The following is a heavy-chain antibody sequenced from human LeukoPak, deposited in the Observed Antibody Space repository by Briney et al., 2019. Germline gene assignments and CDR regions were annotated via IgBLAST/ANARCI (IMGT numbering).Heavy chain of an antibody. J-gene: IGHJ4*02. CDR3: GRDFAREFTIDY. Sequence: PGGSLRLSCAASGFTFSNYNMNWVRQPPGKGLQWVSYISSSSNIIYYADSVKGRFTISRDNAKNSLFLQMNILRAEDTAVYYCGRDFAREFTIDYWGQGTLVTVSS. V-gene: IGHV3-48*01. D-gene: IGHD3-10*01. CDR2: ISSSSNII. CDR1: GFTFSNYN.